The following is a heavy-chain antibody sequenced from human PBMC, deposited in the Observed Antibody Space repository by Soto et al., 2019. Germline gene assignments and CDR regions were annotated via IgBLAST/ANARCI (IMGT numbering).Heavy chain of an antibody. CDR1: GYTFSSSW. J-gene: IGHJ3*02. CDR2: IYPGDSDT. D-gene: IGHD6-19*01. V-gene: IGHV5-51*01. CDR3: ARAWSTSRAVAHAFGT. Sequence: PGESLKISCRGSGYTFSSSWIGWVRQMPGKGLEWMGIIYPGDSDTRYSPSLQGQVTISADKSTNTAYLQWRSLKASDTAMYYCARAWSTSRAVAHAFGTWGQGTMVTVSS.